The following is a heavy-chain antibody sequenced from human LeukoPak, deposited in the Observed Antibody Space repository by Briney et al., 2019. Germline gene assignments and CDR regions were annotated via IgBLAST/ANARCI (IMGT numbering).Heavy chain of an antibody. J-gene: IGHJ4*02. V-gene: IGHV3-11*01. D-gene: IGHD6-13*01. CDR3: AKDIVAAGLFFDY. CDR2: ISNSGGTT. Sequence: GGSLRLSCAASGFIFSEYYMGWIRQAPGKGLEWVSYISNSGGTTYYADSVKGRFTISRDDAKNALFLQMNSLRAEDTAVYYCAKDIVAAGLFFDYWGQGILVTVSS. CDR1: GFIFSEYY.